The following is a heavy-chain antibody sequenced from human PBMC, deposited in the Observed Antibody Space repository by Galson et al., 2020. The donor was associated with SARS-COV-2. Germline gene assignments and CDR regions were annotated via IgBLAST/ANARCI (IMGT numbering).Heavy chain of an antibody. D-gene: IGHD3-10*01. V-gene: IGHV3-23*01. CDR3: ARHLRSLLWLGVSLDY. Sequence: GESLKISCAASGFTFASYAMSWVRQSPGKGLEWVSAVRGSGDSTYYANSVKGRFTISRDNSKNTLYLQMSSLRAEDTAVYYCARHLRSLLWLGVSLDYWGQGTLVTGSS. J-gene: IGHJ4*02. CDR1: GFTFASYA. CDR2: VRGSGDST.